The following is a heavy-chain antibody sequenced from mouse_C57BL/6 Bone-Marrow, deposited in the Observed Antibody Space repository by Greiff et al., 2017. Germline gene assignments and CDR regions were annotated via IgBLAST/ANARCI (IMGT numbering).Heavy chain of an antibody. CDR2: IRLKSDNYAT. V-gene: IGHV6-3*01. CDR3: TYDYLFAY. Sequence: EVMLVESGGGLVQPGGSMKLSCVASGFTFSNYWMNWVRQSPEQGLEWVAQIRLKSDNYATHYAESVQGRFTISRDDSTSSVYLQMNNLRAEATVIYYCTYDYLFAYWGQGTLVTVSA. CDR1: GFTFSNYW. D-gene: IGHD2-4*01. J-gene: IGHJ3*01.